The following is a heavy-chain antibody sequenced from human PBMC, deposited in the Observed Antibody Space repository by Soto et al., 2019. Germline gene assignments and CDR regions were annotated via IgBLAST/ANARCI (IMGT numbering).Heavy chain of an antibody. CDR3: ARGSEALWFGEPLEWFDP. J-gene: IGHJ5*02. V-gene: IGHV4-59*01. CDR2: IYYSGST. D-gene: IGHD3-10*01. CDR1: GGSISSYY. Sequence: PSETLSLTCTVSGGSISSYYWSWIRQPPGKGLEWIGYIYYSGSTNYNPSLKSRVTISVDTSKNQFSLKLSSVTAADGAVYYCARGSEALWFGEPLEWFDPWGQGTQVTVSS.